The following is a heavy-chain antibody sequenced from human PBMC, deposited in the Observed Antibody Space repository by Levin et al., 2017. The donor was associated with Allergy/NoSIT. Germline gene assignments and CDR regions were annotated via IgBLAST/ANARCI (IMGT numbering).Heavy chain of an antibody. CDR1: GYSISSGFY. D-gene: IGHD4-17*01. Sequence: PGGSLRLSCTVSGYSISSGFYWGWIRQPPGTGLEWIGNIYHSGSTYYNPSLKSRVTISVDTSKNQFSLKLTSVTAADTAVYYCARQVGSAVTYDYWGQGTLVTVSS. CDR2: IYHSGST. J-gene: IGHJ4*02. V-gene: IGHV4-38-2*02. CDR3: ARQVGSAVTYDY.